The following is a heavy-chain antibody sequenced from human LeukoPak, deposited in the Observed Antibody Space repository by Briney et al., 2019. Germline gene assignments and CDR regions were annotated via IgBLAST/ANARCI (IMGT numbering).Heavy chain of an antibody. CDR3: ARYHKYGPTAAHFDY. CDR1: GGSISSSSYY. Sequence: SETLSLTXTVSGGSISSSSYYWGCIRQPPGKGLEWIGCIYYSGSTYYNPSLKSRVTISVDTSKNQFSLKLSSVTAADTAVYYCARYHKYGPTAAHFDYWGQGTLVTVSS. CDR2: IYYSGST. D-gene: IGHD2-2*01. J-gene: IGHJ4*02. V-gene: IGHV4-39*01.